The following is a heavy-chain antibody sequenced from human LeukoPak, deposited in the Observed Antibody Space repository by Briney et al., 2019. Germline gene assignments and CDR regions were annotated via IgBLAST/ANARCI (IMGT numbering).Heavy chain of an antibody. CDR2: IHHSGST. Sequence: SETLSLTCTVSGGSISSSNYWAWIRQPPGKGLEWIATIHHSGSTYYKPSLRSGVTISVDTSKNQFSLKLNSVTAADTAVYYCARESYSSAWFFNYWGQGTLVTVSS. CDR3: ARESYSSAWFFNY. V-gene: IGHV4-39*02. CDR1: GGSISSSNY. D-gene: IGHD6-19*01. J-gene: IGHJ4*02.